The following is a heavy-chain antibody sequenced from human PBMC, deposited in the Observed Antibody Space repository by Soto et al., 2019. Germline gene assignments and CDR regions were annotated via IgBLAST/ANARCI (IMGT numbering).Heavy chain of an antibody. J-gene: IGHJ4*02. D-gene: IGHD6-19*01. CDR1: GFTFSSYG. Sequence: QVPLVESGGGVVQPGRSLRLSCAASGFTFSSYGMHWVRQAPGKGLEWVAVIWYDGSNKYYADSVKGRFTISRDNSXNTLYLQMNSLRAEDTAVYYCARDRYSSGWYDLDYWGQGTLVTVSS. CDR3: ARDRYSSGWYDLDY. V-gene: IGHV3-33*01. CDR2: IWYDGSNK.